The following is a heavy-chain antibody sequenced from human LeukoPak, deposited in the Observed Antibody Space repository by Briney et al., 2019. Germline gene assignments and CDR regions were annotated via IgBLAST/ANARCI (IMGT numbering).Heavy chain of an antibody. CDR1: GGSISSGSYY. Sequence: SETLSLTCTVSGGSISSGSYYWSWIRQPAGKGLEWIGRIDSSGSTNYNPSLKSRVTISVDTSKNQFSLKLSSVTAADTAVYYCARLRAYYGSGSRYYYYYMDVWGKGTTVTISS. V-gene: IGHV4-61*02. CDR2: IDSSGST. D-gene: IGHD3-10*01. CDR3: ARLRAYYGSGSRYYYYYMDV. J-gene: IGHJ6*03.